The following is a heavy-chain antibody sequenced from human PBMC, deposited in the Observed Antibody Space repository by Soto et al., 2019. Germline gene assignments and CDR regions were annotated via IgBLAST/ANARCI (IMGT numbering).Heavy chain of an antibody. CDR2: MNRNSGDT. CDR1: GYTFTTYD. D-gene: IGHD3-16*02. CDR3: AVTYFDYTWGHYRYS. J-gene: IGHJ5*02. Sequence: ASVKVSCKTSGYTFTTYDIHWVRQASGQGLEWMGSMNRNSGDTAYAQKLQDRVTMTRDTSISTAHIELSSLRSEDTATYYCAVTYFDYTWGHYRYSWGQGTPVTVSS. V-gene: IGHV1-8*02.